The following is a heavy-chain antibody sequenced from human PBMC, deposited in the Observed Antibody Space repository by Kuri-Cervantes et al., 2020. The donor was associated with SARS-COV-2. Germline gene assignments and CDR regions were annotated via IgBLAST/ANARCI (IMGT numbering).Heavy chain of an antibody. CDR1: GGSFSGYY. CDR2: INHSGST. Sequence: GSLRLSCAVYGGSFSGYYWSWIRQPPGKGLEWIGEINHSGSTNYNPSLKSRVTISVDTSKNQFSLKLSTVTAADTAVYYCARGRILRSNYGMDVWGQGTTVTVSS. V-gene: IGHV4-34*01. J-gene: IGHJ6*02. CDR3: ARGRILRSNYGMDV. D-gene: IGHD2-15*01.